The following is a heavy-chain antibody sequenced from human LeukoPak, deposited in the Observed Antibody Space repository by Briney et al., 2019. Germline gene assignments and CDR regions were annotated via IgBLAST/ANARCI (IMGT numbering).Heavy chain of an antibody. J-gene: IGHJ4*02. V-gene: IGHV1-46*01. D-gene: IGHD2-2*02. Sequence: ASVKVSCKASGYTFTSYYMHWVRQAPGQGLEWMGIINPSGGSTSHAQKFQGRVTMTRDTSISTAYMELSRLRSDDTAVYYCARPNCSSTSCYIHYFDYWGQGTLVTVSS. CDR1: GYTFTSYY. CDR3: ARPNCSSTSCYIHYFDY. CDR2: INPSGGST.